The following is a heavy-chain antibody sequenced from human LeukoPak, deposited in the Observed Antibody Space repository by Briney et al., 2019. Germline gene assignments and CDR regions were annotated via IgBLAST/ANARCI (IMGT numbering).Heavy chain of an antibody. J-gene: IGHJ4*02. V-gene: IGHV1-18*01. CDR1: GYTFTSYG. D-gene: IGHD3-22*01. Sequence: ASVKVSCKASGYTFTSYGISWVRQAPGQRLEWMGWISVYNGHTNYAQKLQDRVTMTTDTSTNTAYMELRSLRSDDTAVYYCARDPYYDSSGYYPFDYWGQGTLVTVSS. CDR2: ISVYNGHT. CDR3: ARDPYYDSSGYYPFDY.